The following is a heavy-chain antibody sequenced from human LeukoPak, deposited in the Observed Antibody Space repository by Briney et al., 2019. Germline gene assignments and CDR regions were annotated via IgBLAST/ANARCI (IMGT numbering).Heavy chain of an antibody. CDR2: ISSSGSTI. D-gene: IGHD2-2*01. CDR3: ARVYCSSTSCFLGY. CDR1: GFTFSSYE. Sequence: GGSLRLSCAASGFTFSSYEMNWVRQAPGKGLEWVSYISSSGSTIYYADSVKGRFTISRDNAKNSLYLQMNSLRAEDTAVYYCARVYCSSTSCFLGYWGQGTLVTVSS. J-gene: IGHJ4*02. V-gene: IGHV3-48*03.